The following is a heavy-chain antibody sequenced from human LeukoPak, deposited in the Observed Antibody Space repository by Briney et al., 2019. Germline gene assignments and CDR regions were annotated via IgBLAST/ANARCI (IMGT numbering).Heavy chain of an antibody. CDR2: IYTSGST. D-gene: IGHD2-2*01. J-gene: IGHJ1*01. V-gene: IGHV4-4*07. CDR1: GGSIRSNY. Sequence: SETLSLTCTVSGGSIRSNYWSWIRQPAGKGLEWIGRIYTSGSTNYNPSLKSRVTISVDTSKNQFSLKLSSVTAADTAVYYCARWSCSSTSCYPGYFQHWGQGTLVTVSS. CDR3: ARWSCSSTSCYPGYFQH.